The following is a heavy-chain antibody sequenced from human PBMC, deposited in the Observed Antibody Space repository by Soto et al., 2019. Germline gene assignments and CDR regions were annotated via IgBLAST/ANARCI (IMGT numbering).Heavy chain of an antibody. CDR3: ARAQGASDAFDI. Sequence: QVQLVESGGGVVQPGRSLRLSCVASGFTFSSYGMNWVRQAPGKGLEWVGVIWYDGSNKYYVDSVKGRFTISRDNSKNTVYLQMNSLRAEDTGVYYCARAQGASDAFDISGQGTMVTVSS. CDR1: GFTFSSYG. CDR2: IWYDGSNK. V-gene: IGHV3-33*01. J-gene: IGHJ3*02.